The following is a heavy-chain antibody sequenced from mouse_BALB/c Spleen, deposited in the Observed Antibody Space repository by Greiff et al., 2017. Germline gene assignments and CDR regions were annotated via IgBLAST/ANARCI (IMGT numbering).Heavy chain of an antibody. J-gene: IGHJ3*01. Sequence: QVQLQQSGAELANPGASVKMSCKASGYTFTSYWMHWVKQRPGKGLEWIGYINPSTGYTEYNQKFKDKATLTADKSSSTGYMQLSSLTSEDSAVYYCAKLGWFAYWGQGTLVTVSA. CDR2: INPSTGYT. CDR3: AKLGWFAY. V-gene: IGHV1-7*01. D-gene: IGHD4-1*01. CDR1: GYTFTSYW.